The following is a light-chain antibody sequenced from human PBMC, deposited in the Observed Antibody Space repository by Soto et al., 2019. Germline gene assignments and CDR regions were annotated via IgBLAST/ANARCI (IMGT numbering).Light chain of an antibody. CDR3: QQYNNWLYT. Sequence: EIVMTQSPATLSVSPGERATLSCRASQSVSKLAWYQQKPGQAPRPLIYGASTRATGIPARFSGSGSGTEFTLTISSLQSEDFAVYYCQQYNNWLYTFGPGTKLEIK. CDR2: GAS. J-gene: IGKJ2*01. CDR1: QSVSK. V-gene: IGKV3-15*01.